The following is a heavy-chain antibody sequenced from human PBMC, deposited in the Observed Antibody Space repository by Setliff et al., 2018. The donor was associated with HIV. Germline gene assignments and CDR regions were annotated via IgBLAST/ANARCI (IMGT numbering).Heavy chain of an antibody. CDR3: ARGGGIRDAFDV. V-gene: IGHV4-31*03. J-gene: IGHJ3*01. CDR1: GDSINSGGYY. D-gene: IGHD3-16*01. Sequence: SETLSLTCTVSGDSINSGGYYWTWILQHPGKGLEWNGYIYNSGNTSYNPSLKSRLTISLDTSKNQFSLKLSSVTAADTAVYYCARGGGIRDAFDVWGQGTLVTVSS. CDR2: IYNSGNT.